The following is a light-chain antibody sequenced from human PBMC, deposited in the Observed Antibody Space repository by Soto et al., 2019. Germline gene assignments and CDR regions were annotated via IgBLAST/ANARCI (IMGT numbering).Light chain of an antibody. Sequence: IGMTQSPATLSVSPGERAPLSCRASQSLSSNLAWYQQKPGQAPRLLIYGAATRATGIPARFSGSGSGTEFTLTISSLQSEDFAVYYCQQYNNWPPYTFGQGTKLEIK. CDR1: QSLSSN. CDR3: QQYNNWPPYT. CDR2: GAA. J-gene: IGKJ2*01. V-gene: IGKV3-15*01.